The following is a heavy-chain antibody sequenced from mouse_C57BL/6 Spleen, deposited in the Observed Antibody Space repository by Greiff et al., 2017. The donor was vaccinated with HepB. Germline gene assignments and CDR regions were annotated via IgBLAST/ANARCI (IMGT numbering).Heavy chain of an antibody. V-gene: IGHV5-17*01. D-gene: IGHD2-14*01. CDR3: AKEYDSYAMDY. J-gene: IGHJ4*01. CDR1: GFTFSDYG. CDR2: ISSGSSTI. Sequence: EVKLVESGGGLVKPGGSLKLSCAASGFTFSDYGMHWVRQAPEKGLEWVAYISSGSSTIYYADTVKGRFTISRDNAKNTLFLQMTSLRSEDTAMYYSAKEYDSYAMDYWGQGTSVTVSS.